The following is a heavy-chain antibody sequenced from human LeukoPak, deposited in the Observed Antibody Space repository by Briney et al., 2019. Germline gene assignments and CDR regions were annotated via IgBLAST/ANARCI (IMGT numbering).Heavy chain of an antibody. CDR3: AKEEYYYDSSGYPFDY. CDR2: ISYDGSNK. D-gene: IGHD3-22*01. V-gene: IGHV3-30*18. J-gene: IGHJ4*02. CDR1: GFTFSNAW. Sequence: GGSLRLSCAASGFTFSNAWMSWVRQAPGKGLEWVAVISYDGSNKYYADSVKGRFTISRDNSKNTLYLQMNSLRAEDTAVYYCAKEEYYYDSSGYPFDYWGQGTLVTVSS.